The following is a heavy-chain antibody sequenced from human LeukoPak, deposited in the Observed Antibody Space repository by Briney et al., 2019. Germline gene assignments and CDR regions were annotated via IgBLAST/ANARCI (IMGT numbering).Heavy chain of an antibody. D-gene: IGHD2-2*01. CDR1: GFTFSDYY. Sequence: PGGSLRLSCAASGFTFSDYYMSWIRQAPGKGLEWVSYISSSGSTIYYADSVKGRFTISRDNSKNTLHLQMNSLRAEDTAVYYCANGRYCSSRSCRPDDFDIWGQGTMVTVSS. CDR3: ANGRYCSSRSCRPDDFDI. CDR2: ISSSGSTI. V-gene: IGHV3-11*04. J-gene: IGHJ3*02.